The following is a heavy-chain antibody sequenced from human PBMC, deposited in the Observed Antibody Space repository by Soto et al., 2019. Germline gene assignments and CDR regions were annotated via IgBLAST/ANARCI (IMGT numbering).Heavy chain of an antibody. Sequence: QVQLQQWGAGLLKPSETLSLTCAVYGGSFSGYYWSWIRQPPGKGLEWIGEINHSGSTNYNPSLRSRVTISVDTSKKQFSLKLSSVTAADAAVYYCARGRADIVVVPAAMSGHYYYGMDVWGQGTTVTVSS. CDR3: ARGRADIVVVPAAMSGHYYYGMDV. J-gene: IGHJ6*02. CDR2: INHSGST. CDR1: GGSFSGYY. V-gene: IGHV4-34*01. D-gene: IGHD2-2*01.